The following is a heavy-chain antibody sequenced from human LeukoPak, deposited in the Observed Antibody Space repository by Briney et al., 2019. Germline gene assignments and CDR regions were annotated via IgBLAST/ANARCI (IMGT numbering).Heavy chain of an antibody. J-gene: IGHJ4*02. V-gene: IGHV3-64D*06. CDR1: GFTFSSYA. Sequence: GGSLRLSCAASGFTFSSYAMSWVRQAPGKGLEWVSAISSNGGSTYYADSVKGRFTISRDNSKNTLYLQMSSLRAEDTAVYYCVKVVRGVIDYWGQGTLVTVSS. D-gene: IGHD3-10*02. CDR2: ISSNGGST. CDR3: VKVVRGVIDY.